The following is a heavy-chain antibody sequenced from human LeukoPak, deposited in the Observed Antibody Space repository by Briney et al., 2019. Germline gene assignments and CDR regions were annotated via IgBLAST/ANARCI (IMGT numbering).Heavy chain of an antibody. CDR2: IQYDGSNQ. CDR1: GFTFSSYG. J-gene: IGHJ4*02. V-gene: IGHV3-30*02. CDR3: SDLPTQGRVDY. D-gene: IGHD3-10*01. Sequence: GGSLRLSCAASGFTFSSYGMHWGRQAPGKGLEWVAFIQYDGSNQYYEDSVKGRFTISRDNSKNTLYLQMNSLRAEDTAVYFCSDLPTQGRVDYWGQGTLVTVSS.